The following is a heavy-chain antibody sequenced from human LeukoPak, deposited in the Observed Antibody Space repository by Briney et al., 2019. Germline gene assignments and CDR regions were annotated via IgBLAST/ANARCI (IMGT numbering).Heavy chain of an antibody. CDR3: ARQLYGSDY. CDR2: IYYSGST. V-gene: IGHV4-59*08. CDR1: GGSISSYY. D-gene: IGHD4-17*01. Sequence: SETLSLTCTVSGGSISSYYWSWIRQPPGKGLEWIGYIYYSGSTNYNPSLKGRVTISVDTSKNQFSLKLSSVTAADTAVYYCARQLYGSDYWGQGTLVTVSS. J-gene: IGHJ4*02.